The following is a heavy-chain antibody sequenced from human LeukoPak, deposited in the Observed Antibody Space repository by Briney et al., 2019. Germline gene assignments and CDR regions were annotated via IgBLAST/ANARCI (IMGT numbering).Heavy chain of an antibody. V-gene: IGHV3-64*01. CDR2: ISKSGDDT. CDR1: GFDFSTYA. D-gene: IGHD2-2*01. CDR3: ARIPEY. Sequence: PGGSLRLSCAASGFDFSTYAMHWVRLTPGKGLESVSAISKSGDDTSYGNDVKGRFTISRDNIKNTVDLEMGSLRVDDTGIYYCARIPEYWGQGTVVTVSS. J-gene: IGHJ1*01.